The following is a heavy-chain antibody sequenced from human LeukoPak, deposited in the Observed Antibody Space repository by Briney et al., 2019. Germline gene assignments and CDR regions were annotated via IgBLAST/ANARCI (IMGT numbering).Heavy chain of an antibody. V-gene: IGHV4-59*02. CDR1: GVSVDAYQ. Sequence: SETLSLTCAVSGVSVDAYQWNWIRQPPGKGLEWIGYVYYTGYTNYKPSLQGRVAISIDTSNNQFSLKLTSATPADTATYYCARGGEFDVFDIWGQGRAVTVSS. J-gene: IGHJ3*02. D-gene: IGHD3-10*01. CDR2: VYYTGYT. CDR3: ARGGEFDVFDI.